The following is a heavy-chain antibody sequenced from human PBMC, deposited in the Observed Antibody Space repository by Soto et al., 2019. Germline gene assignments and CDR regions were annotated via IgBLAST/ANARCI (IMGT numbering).Heavy chain of an antibody. CDR3: ARDFAGIAAAGN. CDR1: ARTFSSYA. CDR2: IIPIFGTA. V-gene: IGHV1-69*13. Sequence: SVKVSCKASARTFSSYAISWVRQAPGQGLEWMGGIIPIFGTANYAQKFQGRVTTTADESTSTAYMELSSLRSEDTAVYYCARDFAGIAAAGNWGQGTLVTVSS. D-gene: IGHD6-13*01. J-gene: IGHJ4*02.